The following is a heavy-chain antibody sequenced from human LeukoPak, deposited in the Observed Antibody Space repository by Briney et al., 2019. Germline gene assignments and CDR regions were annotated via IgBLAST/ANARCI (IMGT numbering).Heavy chain of an antibody. V-gene: IGHV3-48*03. D-gene: IGHD3-10*02. CDR1: GFTFNDYD. CDR3: AELGITMIGGV. J-gene: IGHJ6*04. Sequence: GGSLRLSCAASGFTFNDYDMTWVRQAPGKGLEWVSYISSSGSTIYYADSVKGRFTISRDNAKNSLYLQMNSLRAEDTAVYYCAELGITMIGGVWGKGTTVTISS. CDR2: ISSSGSTI.